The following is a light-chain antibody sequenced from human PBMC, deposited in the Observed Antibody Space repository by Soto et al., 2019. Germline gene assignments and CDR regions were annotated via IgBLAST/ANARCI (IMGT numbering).Light chain of an antibody. V-gene: IGLV2-14*01. CDR1: SSDVGGYNY. J-gene: IGLJ3*02. Sequence: QSVLTQSASVSGSPGQSITISCTGTSSDVGGYNYVSWYQQHPGKAPKLIIYDVSNRPSVVSTRFSGSKSGNTASLTISGLQAEDEADYSCSSYTSTNSWVFGGGTKLTVL. CDR3: SSYTSTNSWV. CDR2: DVS.